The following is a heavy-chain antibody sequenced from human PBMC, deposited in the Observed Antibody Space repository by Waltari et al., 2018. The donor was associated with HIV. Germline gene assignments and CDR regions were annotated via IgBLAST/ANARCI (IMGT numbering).Heavy chain of an antibody. Sequence: QVQLQESGPGLVKPSETLSLTCTVSGDSISSAFYWGWIRQPPGKGLEWIGSVYHTGSTYDNPSLKSRVIISVDTSKNQFSLKLSSVTAADTAVYYCARGVVITGSTSRRYYGIDVWGQGTTVTVSS. V-gene: IGHV4-38-2*02. D-gene: IGHD3-16*02. CDR2: VYHTGST. J-gene: IGHJ6*02. CDR1: GDSISSAFY. CDR3: ARGVVITGSTSRRYYGIDV.